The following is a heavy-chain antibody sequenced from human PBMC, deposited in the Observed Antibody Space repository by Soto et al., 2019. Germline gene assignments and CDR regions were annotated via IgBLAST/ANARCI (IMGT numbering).Heavy chain of an antibody. CDR1: GYTFTSYY. CDR3: ARAPSPAYCGGDCYSPLDY. J-gene: IGHJ4*02. V-gene: IGHV1-46*03. D-gene: IGHD2-21*02. CDR2: INPSGGST. Sequence: ASVKVSCKASGYTFTSYYMHWVRQAPGQGLEWMGIINPSGGSTSYAQKFQGRVTMTRDTSTSTVYMELSSLRSEDTAVYYCARAPSPAYCGGDCYSPLDYWGQGTLVTVSS.